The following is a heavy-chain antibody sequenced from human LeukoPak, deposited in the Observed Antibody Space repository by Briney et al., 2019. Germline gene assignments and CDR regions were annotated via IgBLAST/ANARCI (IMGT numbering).Heavy chain of an antibody. CDR2: LYHSGST. CDR1: GYSISSGYY. CDR3: ARFIAVAGFDY. V-gene: IGHV4-38-2*01. Sequence: SETLSLTCAVSGYSISSGYYWGWIRQPPGKGLEWIGSLYHSGSTYYNPSLKSRVTISVDTSKHQFSLTLSSVTAADTAVYYCARFIAVAGFDYWGEGTLVSVFS. J-gene: IGHJ4*02. D-gene: IGHD6-19*01.